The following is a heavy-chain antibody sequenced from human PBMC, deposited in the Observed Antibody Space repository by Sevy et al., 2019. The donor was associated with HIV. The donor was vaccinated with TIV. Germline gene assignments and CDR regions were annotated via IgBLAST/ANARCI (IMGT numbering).Heavy chain of an antibody. V-gene: IGHV1-69*06. CDR1: GDSFSGYT. Sequence: ASVKVSCKSSGDSFSGYTIIWVRQAPGQGLEWMGGIIPISGPAGPTNSAQNFQDRATITADISTHTAYMELSSLRSGVTALYFCARASSCGGDCYYLQYWGQGTLVTVSS. D-gene: IGHD2-21*02. CDR3: ARASSCGGDCYYLQY. CDR2: IIPISGPAGPT. J-gene: IGHJ1*01.